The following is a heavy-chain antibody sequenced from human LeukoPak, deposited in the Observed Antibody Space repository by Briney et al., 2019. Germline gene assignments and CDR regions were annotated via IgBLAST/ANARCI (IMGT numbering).Heavy chain of an antibody. Sequence: GGSLRLSCAASGFTFSSYGMHWVRQAPGKGLEWVAVIWYDGSNKYYADSVKGRFTISRDNSKNTLYLQMNSLRAEDTAVYYCARDQLVAYLDYWGQGTLVTVSS. CDR2: IWYDGSNK. J-gene: IGHJ4*02. V-gene: IGHV3-33*01. D-gene: IGHD2-15*01. CDR1: GFTFSSYG. CDR3: ARDQLVAYLDY.